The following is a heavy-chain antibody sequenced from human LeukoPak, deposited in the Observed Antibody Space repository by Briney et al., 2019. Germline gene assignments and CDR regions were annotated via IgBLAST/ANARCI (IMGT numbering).Heavy chain of an antibody. V-gene: IGHV4-4*07. CDR1: GGSISSYY. Sequence: PSETLSLTCTVSGGSISSYYWSWIRQPAGKGLEWIGRIYTSGSTNYNPSLKSRVTMSVDTSKNQFSLKLSSVTAADTAVYYCARSAGFGELSWFDPWGQGTLVTVSS. CDR2: IYTSGST. J-gene: IGHJ5*02. CDR3: ARSAGFGELSWFDP. D-gene: IGHD3-10*01.